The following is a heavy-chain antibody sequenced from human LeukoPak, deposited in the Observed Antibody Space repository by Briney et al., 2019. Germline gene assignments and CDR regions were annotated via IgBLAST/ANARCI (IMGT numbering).Heavy chain of an antibody. CDR2: INWSGDSP. CDR3: ARDWGAAAGTHFDL. J-gene: IGHJ4*02. Sequence: GGSLRLSCAASGFTFSNVWMSWVRQVPGKGLEWVSSINWSGDSPGYADSVKGRFTISRDNAKNALYLQMNSLRADDTALYHCARDWGAAAGTHFDLWGQGTLVTVSS. CDR1: GFTFSNVW. V-gene: IGHV3-20*01. D-gene: IGHD6-13*01.